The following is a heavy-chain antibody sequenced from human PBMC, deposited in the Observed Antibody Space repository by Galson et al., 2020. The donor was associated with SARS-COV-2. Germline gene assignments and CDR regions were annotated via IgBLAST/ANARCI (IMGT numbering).Heavy chain of an antibody. Sequence: SVQVSCKASGGTFISYAISCVRQAPGQGLEWMVGIIPIFGTANYAQKFQGRVTITADESTSTAYMELSSLRSEDTAVYYCARVNSGYLSYYYYGMDVWGQGTTVTVSS. CDR2: IIPIFGTA. CDR1: GGTFISYA. J-gene: IGHJ6*02. D-gene: IGHD5-12*01. CDR3: ARVNSGYLSYYYYGMDV. V-gene: IGHV1-69*13.